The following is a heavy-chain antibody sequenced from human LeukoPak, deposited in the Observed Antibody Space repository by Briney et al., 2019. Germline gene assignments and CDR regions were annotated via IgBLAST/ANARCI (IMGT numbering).Heavy chain of an antibody. CDR2: IKKDGSEK. D-gene: IGHD5/OR15-5a*01. Sequence: PGGSLRLSCAASGFTFNYYWMSWVRQAPGKGRERVANIKKDGSEKYYVDSVKGRFTISRDNTQNSLFLQMNRLRAEDIAVYYCARDARRVDYWRQRTLVPVSS. CDR1: GFTFNYYW. CDR3: ARDARRVDY. J-gene: IGHJ4*02. V-gene: IGHV3-7*01.